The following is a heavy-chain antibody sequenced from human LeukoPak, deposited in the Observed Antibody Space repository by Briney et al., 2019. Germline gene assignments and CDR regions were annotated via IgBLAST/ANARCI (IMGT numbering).Heavy chain of an antibody. CDR2: ISPYNGDT. D-gene: IGHD1-1*01. CDR1: GYIFTNYD. CDR3: TRATGGLSDY. V-gene: IGHV1-18*04. J-gene: IGHJ4*02. Sequence: ASVKVSCKTSGYIFTNYDINWVRQAPGQGLEWMGWISPYNGDTKYAQKFQDRVTMSTDTSTSTTYVELRSLRSDDTAVYYCTRATGGLSDYWGQGTLVTVSS.